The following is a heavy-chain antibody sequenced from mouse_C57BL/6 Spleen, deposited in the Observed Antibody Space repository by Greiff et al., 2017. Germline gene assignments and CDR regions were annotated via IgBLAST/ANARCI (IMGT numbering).Heavy chain of an antibody. Sequence: QVQLQQPVAELVRPGTSVKLSCKASGYTFTSYWLHWVKQRPGQGLEWIGVIDPSDSYTNYNQKFKGKATLTVDTSSSTAYMQLSSLTSEDSAVYYCARGNYYGSSYGYFDYWGQGTTLTVSS. J-gene: IGHJ2*01. CDR3: ARGNYYGSSYGYFDY. V-gene: IGHV1-59*01. CDR1: GYTFTSYW. CDR2: IDPSDSYT. D-gene: IGHD1-1*01.